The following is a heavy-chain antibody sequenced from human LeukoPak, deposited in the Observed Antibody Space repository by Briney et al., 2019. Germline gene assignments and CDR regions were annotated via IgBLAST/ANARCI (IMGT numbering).Heavy chain of an antibody. CDR1: GFSFSSYA. J-gene: IGHJ6*02. CDR3: ARETQIGGYSYGYDGMDV. Sequence: PGGSLRLSCAASGFSFSSYAIPWVRQAPGKGLEWVAVISYDGSNKYYADSVKGRFTISRDNSKNTLYLQMNSLRAEDTAVYYCARETQIGGYSYGYDGMDVWGQGTTVTVSS. CDR2: ISYDGSNK. D-gene: IGHD5-18*01. V-gene: IGHV3-30*04.